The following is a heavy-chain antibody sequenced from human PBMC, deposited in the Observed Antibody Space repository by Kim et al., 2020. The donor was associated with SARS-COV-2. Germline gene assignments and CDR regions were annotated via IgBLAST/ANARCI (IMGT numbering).Heavy chain of an antibody. J-gene: IGHJ1*01. CDR2: ISWDGGST. CDR1: GFTFDDYT. D-gene: IGHD6-19*01. V-gene: IGHV3-43*01. CDR3: AKDKGSSGWTGHFQH. Sequence: GGSLRLSCAASGFTFDDYTMHWVRQAPGKGLEWVSLISWDGGSTYYADSVKGRFTISRDNSKNSLYLQMNSLRTEDTALYYCAKDKGSSGWTGHFQHWGQGTLVTVSS.